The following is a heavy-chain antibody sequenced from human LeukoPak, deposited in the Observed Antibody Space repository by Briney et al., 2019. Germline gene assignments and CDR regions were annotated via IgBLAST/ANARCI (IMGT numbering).Heavy chain of an antibody. CDR2: MNPNSGNT. V-gene: IGHV1-8*01. D-gene: IGHD3-3*01. Sequence: ASVKVSCKASGYTFTSYDINWVRQATGQGLEWMGWMNPNSGNTGYAQKFQGRVTMTRNTSISTAYMELSSLRSEDTAVYYCARERFLEFGSYYYYMDVWGKGTTVTVSS. CDR1: GYTFTSYD. CDR3: ARERFLEFGSYYYYMDV. J-gene: IGHJ6*03.